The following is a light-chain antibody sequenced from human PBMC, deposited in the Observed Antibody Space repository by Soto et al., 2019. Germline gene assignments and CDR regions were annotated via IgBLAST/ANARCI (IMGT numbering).Light chain of an antibody. J-gene: IGKJ2*03. CDR1: QGITNY. V-gene: IGKV1-33*01. CDR3: QHSLALPYS. CDR2: DVS. Sequence: DIQMTQSPSSLSASVGDRVTITCQASQGITNYLNWYKEKPGKAPKLLIYDVSKLETGVLSRFNVSGSGTDISFTISSLLPEAFGTYDCQHSLALPYSFGQGTKGEIK.